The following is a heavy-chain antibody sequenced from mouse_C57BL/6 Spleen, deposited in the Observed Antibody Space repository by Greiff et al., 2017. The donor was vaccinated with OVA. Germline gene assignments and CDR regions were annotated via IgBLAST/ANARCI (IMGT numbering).Heavy chain of an antibody. J-gene: IGHJ4*01. CDR2: FYPGSGSI. V-gene: IGHV1-62-2*01. CDR1: GYTFTEYT. D-gene: IGHD2-5*01. Sequence: VKLMESGAELVKPGASVKLSCKASGYTFTEYTIHWVKQRSGQGLEWIGWFYPGSGSIKYNEKFKDKATLTADKSSSTVYMELSRLTSEDSAVYFCARHEPPAYYSNYDYAMDYWGQGTSVTVSS. CDR3: ARHEPPAYYSNYDYAMDY.